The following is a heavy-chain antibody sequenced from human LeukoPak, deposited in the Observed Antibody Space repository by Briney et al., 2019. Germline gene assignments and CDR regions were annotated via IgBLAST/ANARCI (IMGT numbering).Heavy chain of an antibody. CDR1: GGSVSGGSYY. Sequence: SETLSLTCTVSGGSVSGGSYYWSWIRQPPGKGLEWIGYIYYSGSTNYNPSLRSRVTISVDTSKNQFSLKLSSVTAADTAVYYCARSYSGYDSFDYWGQGTLVTVSS. CDR2: IYYSGST. V-gene: IGHV4-61*01. CDR3: ARSYSGYDSFDY. D-gene: IGHD5-12*01. J-gene: IGHJ4*02.